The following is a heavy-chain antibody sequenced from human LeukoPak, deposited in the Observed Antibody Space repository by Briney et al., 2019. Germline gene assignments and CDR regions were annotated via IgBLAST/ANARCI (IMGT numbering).Heavy chain of an antibody. CDR2: NSGSGGST. Sequence: GGSLRLSCSASGFLFNDYAMHWVRQAPGKGLEWVSANSGSGGSTYYADSVKGRFTISRDNSKNTLYLQMNSLRAEDTAVYYCAKDRSTMIVVVIMGYWGQGTLVTVSS. D-gene: IGHD3-22*01. V-gene: IGHV3-23*01. CDR1: GFLFNDYA. J-gene: IGHJ4*02. CDR3: AKDRSTMIVVVIMGY.